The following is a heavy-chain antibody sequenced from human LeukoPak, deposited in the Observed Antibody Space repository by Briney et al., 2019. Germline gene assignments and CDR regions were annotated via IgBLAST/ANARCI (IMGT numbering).Heavy chain of an antibody. D-gene: IGHD3-22*01. J-gene: IGHJ5*02. CDR2: INPNSGGT. CDR1: GYTFTAYY. V-gene: IGHV1-2*02. CDR3: ARDRTSGYNWFDP. Sequence: GASVKVSCKASGYTFTAYYMHWVRQAPGQGLEWMGWINPNSGGTNYAQKFQGRVTMTRDTSISTAYMELSRLTSDDTAMYYCARDRTSGYNWFDPWGQGTLVTVSS.